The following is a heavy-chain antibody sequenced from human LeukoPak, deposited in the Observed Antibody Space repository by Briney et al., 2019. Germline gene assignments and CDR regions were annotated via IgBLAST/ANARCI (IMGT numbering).Heavy chain of an antibody. CDR1: GFTFSSYA. CDR2: ISGSGGST. V-gene: IGHV3-23*01. Sequence: GGSLRLPCAASGFTFSSYAMSWVRQAPGKGLEWVSAISGSGGSTYYADSVKGRFTISRDNSKNTLYLQMNSLRAEDTAVYCCANRGATLYYFDYWGQGTLVTVSS. J-gene: IGHJ4*02. D-gene: IGHD1-26*01. CDR3: ANRGATLYYFDY.